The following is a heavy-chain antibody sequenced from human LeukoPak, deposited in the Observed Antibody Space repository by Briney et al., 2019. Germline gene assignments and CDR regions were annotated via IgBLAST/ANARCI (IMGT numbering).Heavy chain of an antibody. D-gene: IGHD5-18*01. CDR3: AKVARGGYTPPDPFDI. V-gene: IGHV3-9*01. CDR1: GLTFDDYA. Sequence: GGSLRLSCAASGLTFDDYAMHWVRQAPGKGLEWVPGISWNSGSIGYADSVKGRFTISRDNAKNSLYLQMNSLRAEDTALYYCAKVARGGYTPPDPFDIWGQGTMVTVSS. J-gene: IGHJ3*02. CDR2: ISWNSGSI.